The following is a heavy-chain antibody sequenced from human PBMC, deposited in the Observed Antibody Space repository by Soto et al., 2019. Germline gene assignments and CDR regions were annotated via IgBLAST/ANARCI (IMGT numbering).Heavy chain of an antibody. CDR2: ISYDGSNK. D-gene: IGHD6-6*01. CDR3: ARGGSSLNFDS. Sequence: GGSLRLSCAASGFTFSSYGMHWVRQAPGKGLEWVAVISYDGSNKYYADSVKGRFTISRDNSKNTLYLQMNSLRAEDTAVYYCARGGSSLNFDSWGQGTLVTVSS. J-gene: IGHJ4*02. CDR1: GFTFSSYG. V-gene: IGHV3-30*03.